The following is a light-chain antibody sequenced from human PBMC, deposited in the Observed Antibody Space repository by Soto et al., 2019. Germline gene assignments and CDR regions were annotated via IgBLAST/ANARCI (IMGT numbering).Light chain of an antibody. CDR1: QNVDKF. Sequence: EIELTQSPATLSLSPGETATLSCRASQNVDKFLAWYRQKPGQAPRLLIYGTSSRATGIPDRFSGSRSGPDFTLTISSLQPEDFATYYCQQSYSSPPKFGQGTKVDIK. J-gene: IGKJ1*01. V-gene: IGKV3-11*01. CDR3: QQSYSSPPK. CDR2: GTS.